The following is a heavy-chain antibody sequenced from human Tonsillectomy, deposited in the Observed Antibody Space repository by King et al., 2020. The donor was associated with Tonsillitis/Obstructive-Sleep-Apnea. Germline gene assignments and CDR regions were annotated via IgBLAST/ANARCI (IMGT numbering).Heavy chain of an antibody. V-gene: IGHV4-59*01. CDR2: SYYSGST. J-gene: IGHJ3*02. Sequence: QLQESGPGLVKPSETLSLTCTVSGGSISSYYWSWIRQPPGKGLEWIGYSYYSGSTNYNPSLKSRVTISVDTSKNQLSLKLSSVTAADTAVYYCARERTSPDAFDIWGQGTMVTVSS. CDR3: ARERTSPDAFDI. CDR1: GGSISSYY.